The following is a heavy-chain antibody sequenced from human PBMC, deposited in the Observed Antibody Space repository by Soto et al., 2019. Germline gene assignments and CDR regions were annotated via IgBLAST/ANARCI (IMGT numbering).Heavy chain of an antibody. CDR3: ARGGIVDVGAIVY. CDR2: IYYSGRT. CDR1: GGSISSGGPY. Sequence: SETLSLTCTVSGGSISSGGPYWNWIRQHPEKGLEWIGYIYYSGRTNYNPALKSRITISVDTSKNQFSLKLSSVTAADTAMYYCARGGIVDVGAIVYWGQGALVTV. V-gene: IGHV4-31*03. D-gene: IGHD1-26*01. J-gene: IGHJ4*02.